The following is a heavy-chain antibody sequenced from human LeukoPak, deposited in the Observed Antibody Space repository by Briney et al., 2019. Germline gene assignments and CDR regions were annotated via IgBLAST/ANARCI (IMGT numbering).Heavy chain of an antibody. CDR3: ARGGYMGGY. CDR2: ISGSGST. CDR1: GDSISYFY. V-gene: IGHV4-4*07. D-gene: IGHD1-26*01. J-gene: IGHJ4*02. Sequence: SETLSLTCSVSGDSISYFYWSWIRQAAGKGLEWIGRISGSGSTDYNPSLKSRVTISLDTSKNQFSLKLSSVTAADTAVYYCARGGYMGGYWGQGTLVTVSS.